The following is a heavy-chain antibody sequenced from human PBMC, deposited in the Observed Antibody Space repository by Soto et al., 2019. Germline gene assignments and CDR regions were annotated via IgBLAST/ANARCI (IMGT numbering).Heavy chain of an antibody. CDR2: IYYSGST. V-gene: IGHV4-59*08. D-gene: IGHD6-19*01. Sequence: SETLSLTCTVSGGSISSYYWSWIRQPPGKGLEWIGYIYYSGSTNYNPSLKSRVTISVDTSKNQFSLKLSSVTAADTAVYYCARRTSSIAVTRYAFDIWGQGTMVTVSS. CDR1: GGSISSYY. J-gene: IGHJ3*02. CDR3: ARRTSSIAVTRYAFDI.